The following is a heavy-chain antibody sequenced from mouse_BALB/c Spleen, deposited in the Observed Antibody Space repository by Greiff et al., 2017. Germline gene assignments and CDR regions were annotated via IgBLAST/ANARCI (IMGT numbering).Heavy chain of an antibody. V-gene: IGHV1-5*01. J-gene: IGHJ4*01. CDR1: GYTFTSYW. CDR2: IYPGNSDT. CDR3: TRGYYRYDGYAMDY. D-gene: IGHD2-14*01. Sequence: VQLQQSGTVLARPGASVKMSCKASGYTFTSYWMHWVKQRPGQGLEWIGAIYPGNSDTSYNQKFKGKAKLTAVTSTSTAYMELSSLTNEDSAVYCCTRGYYRYDGYAMDYWGQGTSVTVSS.